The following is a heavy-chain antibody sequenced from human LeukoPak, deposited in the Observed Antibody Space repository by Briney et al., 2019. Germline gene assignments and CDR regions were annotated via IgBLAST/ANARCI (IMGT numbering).Heavy chain of an antibody. CDR3: ARDPYSYYYGSGSYSYGMDV. CDR1: GGTFSSYA. J-gene: IGHJ6*02. V-gene: IGHV1-69*01. D-gene: IGHD3-10*01. Sequence: SVKVSCTASGGTFSSYAISWVRQAPGQGLEWMGGIIPIFGTANYAQKFQGRVTITADESTSTAYMELSSLRSEDTAVYYCARDPYSYYYGSGSYSYGMDVWGQGTTVTVSS. CDR2: IIPIFGTA.